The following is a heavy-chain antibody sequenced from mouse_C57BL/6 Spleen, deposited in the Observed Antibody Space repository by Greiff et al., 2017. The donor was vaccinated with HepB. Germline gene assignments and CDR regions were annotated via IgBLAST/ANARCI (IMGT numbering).Heavy chain of an antibody. CDR2: IRLKSDNYAT. CDR1: GFTFSNYW. D-gene: IGHD2-4*01. Sequence: EVKLVESGGGLVQPGGSMKLSCVASGFTFSNYWMNWVRQSPEKGLEWVAQIRLKSDNYATHYAESVKGRFTISRDDSKSSVYLQMNNLRAEDTGIYYCTEYDYDEAAWFAYWGQGTLVTVSA. J-gene: IGHJ3*01. CDR3: TEYDYDEAAWFAY. V-gene: IGHV6-3*01.